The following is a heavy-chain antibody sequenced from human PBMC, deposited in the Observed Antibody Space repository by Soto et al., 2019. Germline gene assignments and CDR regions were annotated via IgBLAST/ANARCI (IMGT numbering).Heavy chain of an antibody. J-gene: IGHJ4*02. D-gene: IGHD4-4*01. CDR3: ARDPPDFHSAFNF. CDR2: TYYRSKWYN. V-gene: IGHV6-1*01. CDR1: VDSVSSNRAA. Sequence: SPTLLLTCAISVDSVSSNRAAWNWIRQSPSRGLEWLGGTYYRSKWYNDYALFVKSRISINPDTSKNQFSLHLNSVTPDDTAVYYCARDPPDFHSAFNFWGQGTPVTFSS.